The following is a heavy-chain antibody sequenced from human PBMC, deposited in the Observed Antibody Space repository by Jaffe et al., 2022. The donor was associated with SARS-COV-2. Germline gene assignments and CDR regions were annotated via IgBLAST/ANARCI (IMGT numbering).Heavy chain of an antibody. V-gene: IGHV3-23*01. D-gene: IGHD3-16*02. CDR3: AKDYTVVTAFPGYYYYGMDV. CDR2: ISGSGGST. Sequence: EVQLLESGGGLVQPGGSLRLSCAASGFTFSSYAMSWVRQAPGKGLEWVSAISGSGGSTYYADSVKGRFTISRDNSKNTLYLQMNSLRAEDTAVYYCAKDYTVVTAFPGYYYYGMDVWGQGTTVTVSS. J-gene: IGHJ6*02. CDR1: GFTFSSYA.